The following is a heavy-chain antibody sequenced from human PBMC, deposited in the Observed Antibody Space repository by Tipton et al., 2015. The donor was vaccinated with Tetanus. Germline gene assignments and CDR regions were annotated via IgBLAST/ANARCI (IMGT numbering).Heavy chain of an antibody. CDR1: GFTFSSYA. D-gene: IGHD2-2*01. J-gene: IGHJ4*02. CDR3: VKHLIPGRAYFDS. Sequence: GSLRLSCAASGFTFSSYAMSWVRQAPGKGLEWVSAISSSGVSTYYGDSVKGRFTVSRDDSKNTLYLQLSSLRVEDTAVYCCVKHLIPGRAYFDSWGLGTLVTVYS. CDR2: ISSSGVST. V-gene: IGHV3-23*01.